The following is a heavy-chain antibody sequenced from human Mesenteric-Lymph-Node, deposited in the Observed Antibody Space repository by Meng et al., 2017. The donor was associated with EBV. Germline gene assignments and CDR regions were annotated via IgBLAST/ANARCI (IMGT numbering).Heavy chain of an antibody. Sequence: HVQLKQWGAGLLKPSETLALTYAVYGWSFSCYHRSWIRQPPGKGLEWIGEINHSGRTNYNPSLKSRVTISVDTSKNQFSLKLSSVTAADTAVYYCRYYYDSSGYSLDYWGQGTLVTVSS. CDR2: INHSGRT. D-gene: IGHD3-22*01. CDR3: RYYYDSSGYSLDY. CDR1: GWSFSCYH. J-gene: IGHJ4*02. V-gene: IGHV4-34*01.